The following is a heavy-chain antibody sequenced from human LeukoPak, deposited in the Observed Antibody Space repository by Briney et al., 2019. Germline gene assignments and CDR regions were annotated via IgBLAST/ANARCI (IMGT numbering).Heavy chain of an antibody. J-gene: IGHJ6*03. CDR3: ARVPRITIFGVAKYYYYYMDV. V-gene: IGHV1-69*06. CDR2: IIPIFGTA. CDR1: GYTFTSCD. D-gene: IGHD3-3*01. Sequence: SVKVSCKASGYTFTSCDINWVRQAPGQGLEWMGGIIPIFGTANYAQKFQGRVTITADKSTSTAYMELSSLRSEDTAVYYCARVPRITIFGVAKYYYYYMDVWGKGTTVTVSS.